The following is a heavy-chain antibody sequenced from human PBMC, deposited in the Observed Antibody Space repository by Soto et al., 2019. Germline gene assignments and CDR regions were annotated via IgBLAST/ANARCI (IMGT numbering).Heavy chain of an antibody. J-gene: IGHJ3*02. D-gene: IGHD5-18*01. CDR2: ISSSSNYI. CDR1: GFTFTTYS. Sequence: EVHLVESGGGLVKPGGSLRLSCAASGFTFTTYSMNWVRQAPGKGLEWVSSISSSSNYIYYADSVKGRFTISRDNAKNSLYLQMNSLRAEDTAVYYCARDSASYGSAFDIWGQWTMVTVSS. V-gene: IGHV3-21*01. CDR3: ARDSASYGSAFDI.